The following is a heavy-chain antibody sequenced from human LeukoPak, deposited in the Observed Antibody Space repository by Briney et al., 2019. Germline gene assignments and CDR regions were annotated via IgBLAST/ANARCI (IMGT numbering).Heavy chain of an antibody. J-gene: IGHJ4*02. D-gene: IGHD5-12*01. Sequence: ASVKVSCKASGYTFTSYGISWVRQAPGQGLEWMGWISAYNGNTNYAQKLQGRVTMTRDTSISTAYMELSRLRSDDTAVYYCARLGGYDSHDYWGQGTLVTVSS. CDR1: GYTFTSYG. CDR2: ISAYNGNT. CDR3: ARLGGYDSHDY. V-gene: IGHV1-18*01.